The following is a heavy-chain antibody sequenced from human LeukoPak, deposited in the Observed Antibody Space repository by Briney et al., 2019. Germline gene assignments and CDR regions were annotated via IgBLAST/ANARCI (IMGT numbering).Heavy chain of an antibody. J-gene: IGHJ4*02. CDR2: INSGSTYI. D-gene: IGHD2-21*02. Sequence: GGSLRLSCAASGFTFSSYSINWVRQAPGKGLEWASSINSGSTYIYYADSVKGRFTISRDDAKNSLYLQMNSLRAEDTAVYYCARGLCGGDCYDYWGQGTLVTVSS. V-gene: IGHV3-21*01. CDR3: ARGLCGGDCYDY. CDR1: GFTFSSYS.